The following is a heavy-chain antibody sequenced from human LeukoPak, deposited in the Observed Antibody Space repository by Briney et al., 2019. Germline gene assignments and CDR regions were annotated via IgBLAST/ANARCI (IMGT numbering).Heavy chain of an antibody. CDR2: IYYSGST. CDR1: GGSISSGGYY. Sequence: SQTLSLTCTVSGGSISSGGYYWSWIRQHPGKGLEWIGYIYYSGSTNYNPSLKSRVTISVDTSKNQFSLKLSSVTAADTAVYYCARDSRALPITGTKFYYYYYGMDVWGQGTTVTVSS. J-gene: IGHJ6*02. CDR3: ARDSRALPITGTKFYYYYYGMDV. V-gene: IGHV4-31*03. D-gene: IGHD1/OR15-1a*01.